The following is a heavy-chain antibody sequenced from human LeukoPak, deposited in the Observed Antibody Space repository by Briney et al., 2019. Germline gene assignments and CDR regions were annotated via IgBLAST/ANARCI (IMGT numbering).Heavy chain of an antibody. V-gene: IGHV5-51*01. CDR1: GYSFTSYW. CDR2: IYPGDSDT. Sequence: PGESLKISCKGSGYSFTSYWIGWVRQMPGKGLEWMGIIYPGDSDTRYSPSFQGQVTISADKSISTAYLQWSSLKASDTAMYYCARRAYSSSWYLYNWFDPWGQGTLVTVSS. J-gene: IGHJ5*02. D-gene: IGHD6-13*01. CDR3: ARRAYSSSWYLYNWFDP.